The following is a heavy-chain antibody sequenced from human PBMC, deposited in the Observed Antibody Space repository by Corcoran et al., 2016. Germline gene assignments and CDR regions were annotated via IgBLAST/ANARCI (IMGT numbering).Heavy chain of an antibody. D-gene: IGHD6-19*01. Sequence: QVQLQQSGPGLVKPSQTLSLTCAISGDSVSSNSAAWHWIRQSPSRGLEWLGRTYYRSKWYNDYAVSVKSRITINPDTSKNQFSLQLNSVTPEDTVVYDCARGRTVYSSGWYGGPGGFTTGEDLSWVDRWGQGTLVTVSS. CDR2: TYYRSKWYN. J-gene: IGHJ5*02. V-gene: IGHV6-1*01. CDR1: GDSVSSNSAA. CDR3: ARGRTVYSSGWYGGPGGFTTGEDLSWVDR.